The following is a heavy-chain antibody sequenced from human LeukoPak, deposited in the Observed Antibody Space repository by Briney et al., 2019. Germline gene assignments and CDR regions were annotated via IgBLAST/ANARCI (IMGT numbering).Heavy chain of an antibody. CDR3: AKDGALLWFGELYHFDY. V-gene: IGHV3-30*02. CDR1: GFTFSSYG. D-gene: IGHD3-10*01. J-gene: IGHJ4*02. Sequence: GGSLRLSCAAPGFTFSSYGMHWVRQAPGKGLEWVAFIRYDGSNKYYADSVKGRFTISRDNSKNTLYLQMNSLRAEDTAVYYCAKDGALLWFGELYHFDYWGQGTLVTVSS. CDR2: IRYDGSNK.